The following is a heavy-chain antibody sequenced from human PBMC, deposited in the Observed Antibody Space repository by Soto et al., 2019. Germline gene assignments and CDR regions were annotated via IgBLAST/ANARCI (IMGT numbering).Heavy chain of an antibody. CDR2: INSDGSST. CDR1: GFTFSSYW. CDR3: ARGGGVYGDYVDY. J-gene: IGHJ4*02. Sequence: EVQLVESGGGLVQPGGSLRLSCAASGFTFSSYWMHWVRQAPGKGLVWVSRINSDGSSTSYADSVKGRFTISRDNAKNPLYLQINSPRAQDTDVYYWARGGGVYGDYVDYWGQGTLVTVSS. V-gene: IGHV3-74*01. D-gene: IGHD4-17*01.